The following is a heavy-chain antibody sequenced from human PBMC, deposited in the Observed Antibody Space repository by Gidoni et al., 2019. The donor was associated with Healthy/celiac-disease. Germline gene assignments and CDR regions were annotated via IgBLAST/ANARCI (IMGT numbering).Heavy chain of an antibody. J-gene: IGHJ6*02. CDR1: GFTFSSYE. CDR3: AREGITGTTVVNYYYGMDV. CDR2: ISSSGSTI. Sequence: EVQLVESGGGLVQPGGSLRLSCAASGFTFSSYEMNWVRQAPGKGLEWVSYISSSGSTIYYADSVKGRFTISRDNAKNSLYLQMNSLRAEDTAVYYCAREGITGTTVVNYYYGMDVWGQGTTVTVSS. D-gene: IGHD1-20*01. V-gene: IGHV3-48*03.